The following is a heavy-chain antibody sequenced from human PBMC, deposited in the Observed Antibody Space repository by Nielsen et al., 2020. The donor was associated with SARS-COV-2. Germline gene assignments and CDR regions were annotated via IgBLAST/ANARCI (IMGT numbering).Heavy chain of an antibody. J-gene: IGHJ4*02. CDR3: ATYCSGGSCYFY. Sequence: ASVKVSCKASGYTFTSYDINWVRQATGQELEWMGWMNPNSGNTGYAQKFQGRVTMTRDTSINTVYMELSGLTSDDTAVYFCATYCSGGSCYFYWGQGTLVTVSS. D-gene: IGHD2-15*01. CDR1: GYTFTSYD. V-gene: IGHV1-8*01. CDR2: MNPNSGNT.